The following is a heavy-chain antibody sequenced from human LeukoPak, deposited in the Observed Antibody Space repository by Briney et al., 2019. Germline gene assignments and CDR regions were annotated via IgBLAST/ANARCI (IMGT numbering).Heavy chain of an antibody. D-gene: IGHD6-13*01. CDR3: ARDRGSSWSRHYFDY. V-gene: IGHV1-2*02. J-gene: IGHJ4*02. Sequence: GASVKVSCKASGYTFTGYYMHWVRQAPGQGLEWMGWINPNSGGTNYAQKFQGRVTMTRDTSISTAYMELSRLRSDDTAVYYCARDRGSSWSRHYFDYWGQGTLVTVSS. CDR1: GYTFTGYY. CDR2: INPNSGGT.